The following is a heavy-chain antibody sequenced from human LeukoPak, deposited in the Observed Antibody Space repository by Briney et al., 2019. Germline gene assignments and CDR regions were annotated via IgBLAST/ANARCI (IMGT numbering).Heavy chain of an antibody. J-gene: IGHJ4*02. D-gene: IGHD3-16*02. CDR3: SRGFGGDLSGYYFDC. V-gene: IGHV3-53*05. CDR1: GFTLTISY. Sequence: GGSLRLSCVASGFTLTISYMTCVSQTPGKGLEWVALISGGGMTLYADSVKGRFTISRDYCKDTLHLKTNSCRVAETAVHNCSRGFGGDLSGYYFDCWGQRTQVTVSS. CDR2: ISGGGMT.